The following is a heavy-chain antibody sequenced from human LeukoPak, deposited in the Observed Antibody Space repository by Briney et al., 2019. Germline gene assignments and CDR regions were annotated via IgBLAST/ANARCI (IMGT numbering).Heavy chain of an antibody. V-gene: IGHV5-51*01. J-gene: IGHJ4*02. CDR3: ARPTGVRDMTTVY. CDR2: IYPGDPDT. D-gene: IGHD4-17*01. Sequence: PGESLKISCKASGYTFTNYWIGWVRQMPGKGLEWMGIIYPGDPDTRYSPSFQGQVTISADKSITTAYLQWSSLKASDTAMYYCARPTGVRDMTTVYWGQGTLVTVSS. CDR1: GYTFTNYW.